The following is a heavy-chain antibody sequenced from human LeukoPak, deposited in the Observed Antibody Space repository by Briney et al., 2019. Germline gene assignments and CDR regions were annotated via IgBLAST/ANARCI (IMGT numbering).Heavy chain of an antibody. J-gene: IGHJ4*02. CDR3: ARGRGGSGDRVIFDI. V-gene: IGHV4-38-2*01. Sequence: SGTPSLTCDVSGHSIRSGSYWGWIWQPPGKGLEWIGSIYHSWNTYYNSSLKSRLIISVDTSKNQISLKLSSVAAADTAIYYCARGRGGSGDRVIFDIWGQGTLVTISS. CDR2: IYHSWNT. CDR1: GHSIRSGSY. D-gene: IGHD1-26*01.